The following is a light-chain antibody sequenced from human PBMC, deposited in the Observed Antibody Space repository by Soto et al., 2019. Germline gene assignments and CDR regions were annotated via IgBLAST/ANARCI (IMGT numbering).Light chain of an antibody. V-gene: IGLV1-44*01. CDR2: SYD. CDR1: SSNIGGNT. CDR3: AAWDASLNGYV. Sequence: QSVLTQPPPASGTPGQRVTISCSTSSSNIGGNTVNWYQQVPGTAPKLLIYSYDQRPSGVPDRFSGSKSGTSASLAISGLQSEDEADYYCAAWDASLNGYVFGTGTKLTVL. J-gene: IGLJ1*01.